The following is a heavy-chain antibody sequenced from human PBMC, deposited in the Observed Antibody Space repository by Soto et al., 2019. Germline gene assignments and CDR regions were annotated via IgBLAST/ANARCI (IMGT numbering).Heavy chain of an antibody. Sequence: ASVKVSCKASGYTFTSYAMHWVRQAPGQRLEWMGWINAGNGNTKYSQKFQGRVTITRDTSASTAYMELSSLRAEDTAVYYCARLLHPYGSGSPLQSAYYGMDIWGQGTTVTVSS. J-gene: IGHJ6*02. CDR1: GYTFTSYA. V-gene: IGHV1-3*01. CDR3: ARLLHPYGSGSPLQSAYYGMDI. CDR2: INAGNGNT. D-gene: IGHD3-10*01.